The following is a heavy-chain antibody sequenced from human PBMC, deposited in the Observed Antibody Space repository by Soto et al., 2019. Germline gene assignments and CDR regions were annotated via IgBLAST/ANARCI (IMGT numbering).Heavy chain of an antibody. D-gene: IGHD2-15*01. Sequence: EVQLVESGGALVQPGGSLRLSCAASGFTFSNYAMNWVRQAPGKGLEWVSYISTGDSPIYYADSVKGRFTISRDNAKKSLYLQMISLRAEDTAVYYCATVCRFCSGSNSLYWGRGTLITVYS. CDR3: ATVCRFCSGSNSLY. J-gene: IGHJ4*02. CDR2: ISTGDSPI. CDR1: GFTFSNYA. V-gene: IGHV3-48*01.